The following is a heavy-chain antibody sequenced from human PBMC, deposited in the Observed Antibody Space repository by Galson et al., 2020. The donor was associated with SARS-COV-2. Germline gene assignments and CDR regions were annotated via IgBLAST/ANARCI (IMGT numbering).Heavy chain of an antibody. J-gene: IGHJ6*02. CDR2: ISYDGSNK. Sequence: TGGSLRLSCAASGFTFSSYAMHWVRQAPGKGLEWVAVISYDGSNKYYADSVKGRFTISRDNSKNTLYLQMNSLRAEDTAVYYCARGAKGGYYYGMDVWGQGTTVTVSS. V-gene: IGHV3-30*04. CDR1: GFTFSSYA. CDR3: ARGAKGGYYYGMDV.